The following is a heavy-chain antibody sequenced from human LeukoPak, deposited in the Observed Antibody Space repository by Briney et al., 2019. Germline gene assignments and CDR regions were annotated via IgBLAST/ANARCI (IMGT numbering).Heavy chain of an antibody. Sequence: SETLSLTCTVSGGSVSSGSYYWSWIRQPPGRGLEWIGYIYYSGSTNYNPSLKSRVTISVDTSKNQFSLKLSSVTAADTALYYCATEIYCGGDCYSDYWGQGTLVTVSS. CDR3: ATEIYCGGDCYSDY. D-gene: IGHD2-21*02. CDR2: IYYSGST. V-gene: IGHV4-61*01. J-gene: IGHJ4*02. CDR1: GGSVSSGSYY.